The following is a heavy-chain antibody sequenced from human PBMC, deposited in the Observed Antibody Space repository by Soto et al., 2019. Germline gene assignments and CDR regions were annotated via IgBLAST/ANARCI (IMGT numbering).Heavy chain of an antibody. CDR1: GFTFSSYS. V-gene: IGHV3-48*02. CDR2: ISSSSSTI. Sequence: PGGSLRLSCAASGFTFSSYSMNWVRQAPGKGLEWVSYISSSSSTIYYADSVKGRFTISRDNAKNSLYLQMNSLRDEDTAVYYCAREGSVYSGSYYPYFQHWGQGTLVTVSS. J-gene: IGHJ1*01. CDR3: AREGSVYSGSYYPYFQH. D-gene: IGHD1-26*01.